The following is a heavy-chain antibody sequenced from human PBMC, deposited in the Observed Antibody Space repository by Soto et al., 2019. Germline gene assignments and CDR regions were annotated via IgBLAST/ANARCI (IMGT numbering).Heavy chain of an antibody. CDR3: AREKDPSQHHDDFDI. CDR1: GSTFSGYA. J-gene: IGHJ3*02. V-gene: IGHV1-69*13. Sequence: WASVKVSCKASGSTFSGYAIRLVRQAAGQGLEWMGGIIPIFGTANFAQKFHGKFTITADESTSTAHMELSSLRSEDTAVDYCAREKDPSQHHDDFDIWGQGTVVTFSS. CDR2: IIPIFGTA. D-gene: IGHD2-15*01.